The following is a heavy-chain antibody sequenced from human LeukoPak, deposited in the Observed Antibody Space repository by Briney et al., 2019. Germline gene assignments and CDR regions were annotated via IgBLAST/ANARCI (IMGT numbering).Heavy chain of an antibody. CDR2: ISSGA. CDR3: ARGRGDYGSYYMDV. D-gene: IGHD4-17*01. J-gene: IGHJ6*03. CDR1: AFTFSDYS. V-gene: IGHV3-69-1*02. Sequence: PGGSLRLSCAASAFTFSDYSMNWVRQAPGKGLEWVSSISSGAYSADSVKGRFTISRDNAKNSLYLQMNSLRAEDTAVYYCARGRGDYGSYYMDVWGKGTTVTASS.